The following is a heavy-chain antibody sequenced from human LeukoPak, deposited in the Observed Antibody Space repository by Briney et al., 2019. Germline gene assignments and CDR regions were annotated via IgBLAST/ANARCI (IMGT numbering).Heavy chain of an antibody. J-gene: IGHJ4*02. V-gene: IGHV3-30*18. Sequence: SGRSLRLSCAASGFTFSSYGTHWVRQAPGKGLEWVAVISYDGSNKYYADSVKGRFTISRDNSKNTLYLQMNSLRAEDTAVYYCAKDLLATGYWGQGTLVTVSS. D-gene: IGHD5-12*01. CDR1: GFTFSSYG. CDR3: AKDLLATGY. CDR2: ISYDGSNK.